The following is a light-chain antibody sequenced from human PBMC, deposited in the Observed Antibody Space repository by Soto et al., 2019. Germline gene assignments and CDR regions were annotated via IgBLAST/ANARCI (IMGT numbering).Light chain of an antibody. CDR3: QQYNSFPWT. Sequence: DIPMTQSPSTLSASVGDRVTITCRASQSTSSWLAWYQQKPGRTPTLLIYDASSLESGVPSRFSGSGSGTEFTLTIGSLQPDDFATYYCQQYNSFPWTFGQGTKVEIK. J-gene: IGKJ1*01. V-gene: IGKV1-5*01. CDR1: QSTSSW. CDR2: DAS.